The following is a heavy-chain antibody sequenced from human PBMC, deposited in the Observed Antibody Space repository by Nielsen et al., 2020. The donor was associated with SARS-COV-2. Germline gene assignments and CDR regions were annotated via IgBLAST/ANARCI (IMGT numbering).Heavy chain of an antibody. CDR3: ARDIYSY. D-gene: IGHD2-15*01. CDR2: ISYDGSNK. V-gene: IGHV3-30-3*01. J-gene: IGHJ4*02. CDR1: GFTFSDYY. Sequence: GESLKISCAASGFTFSDYYMSWVRQAPGKGLEWVAVISYDGSNKYYADSMKGRFTISRDNSKNTLYLQMNSLRAEDTAVYYCARDIYSYWGQGTLVTVSS.